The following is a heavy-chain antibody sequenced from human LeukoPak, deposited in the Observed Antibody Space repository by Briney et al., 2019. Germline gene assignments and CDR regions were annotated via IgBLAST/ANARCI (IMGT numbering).Heavy chain of an antibody. CDR2: ISHSGST. J-gene: IGHJ2*01. Sequence: PSETLSLTCAVSGDSITNRNWWNWVRQPPGKGLEWIGEISHSGSTNYNPSLKSRVTIDKSKNEFSLNLGSVTAADTAVYYCARDSPAYCSGGNCYNWYFDLWGRGTLVSVSS. CDR3: ARDSPAYCSGGNCYNWYFDL. V-gene: IGHV4-4*02. D-gene: IGHD2-15*01. CDR1: GDSITNRNW.